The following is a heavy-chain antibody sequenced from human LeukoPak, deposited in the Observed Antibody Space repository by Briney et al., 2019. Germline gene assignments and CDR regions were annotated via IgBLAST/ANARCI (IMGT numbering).Heavy chain of an antibody. Sequence: PGGSLRLSCAASGFTFSSYSMNWVRQAPGKGLEWVSSISSSSYIYYADSVKGRFTISRDNAKNSLYLQMNSLRAEDTAVYYCARVSDYHDFWSGYYASWGQGTLVTVSS. CDR3: ARVSDYHDFWSGYYAS. CDR2: ISSSSYI. J-gene: IGHJ5*02. V-gene: IGHV3-21*01. D-gene: IGHD3-3*01. CDR1: GFTFSSYS.